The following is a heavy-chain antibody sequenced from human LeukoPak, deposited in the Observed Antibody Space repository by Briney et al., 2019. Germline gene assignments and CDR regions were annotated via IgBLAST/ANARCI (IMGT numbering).Heavy chain of an antibody. V-gene: IGHV4-59*08. CDR3: AGRSMVRTVGYYYGMDV. J-gene: IGHJ6*02. CDR2: IYYSGNT. CDR1: GGSISSDY. D-gene: IGHD4/OR15-4a*01. Sequence: SETLSLTCIVSGGSISSDYWSWIRQPPGKGLEWIGYIYYSGNTNYNPSLKSRAAISVDTSKKQFSLNLSSVTAADTAVYYCAGRSMVRTVGYYYGMDVWGQGTTVTVSS.